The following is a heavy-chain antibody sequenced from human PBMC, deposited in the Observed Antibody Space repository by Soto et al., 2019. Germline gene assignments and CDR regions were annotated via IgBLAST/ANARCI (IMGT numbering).Heavy chain of an antibody. J-gene: IGHJ3*02. D-gene: IGHD2-15*01. Sequence: EVQLLESGGGLVQPGGSLRLSCAASGFTFSSYAMSWVRQAPGKGLEWVSAISGSGGSTYYADSVKGRFTISRDNSKNTLYLQMNTLRAEDTAVYYCAKDVGITGALDIWGQGTMVTVSS. CDR2: ISGSGGST. V-gene: IGHV3-23*01. CDR1: GFTFSSYA. CDR3: AKDVGITGALDI.